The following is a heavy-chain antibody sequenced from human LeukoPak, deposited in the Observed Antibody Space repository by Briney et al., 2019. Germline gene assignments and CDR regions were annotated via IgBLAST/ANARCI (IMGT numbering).Heavy chain of an antibody. CDR3: ARGNWEVISPDY. CDR1: GGSISTYY. V-gene: IGHV4-59*01. D-gene: IGHD3-22*01. J-gene: IGHJ4*02. CDR2: IYYSGST. Sequence: PSGTLSLTCTVSGGSISTYYWSWIRQPPGKGLEWIGYIYYSGSTNYNPSLKSRVTISIDTSKNQISLKLSSVTAADTAVYYCARGNWEVISPDYWGQGTLVTVSS.